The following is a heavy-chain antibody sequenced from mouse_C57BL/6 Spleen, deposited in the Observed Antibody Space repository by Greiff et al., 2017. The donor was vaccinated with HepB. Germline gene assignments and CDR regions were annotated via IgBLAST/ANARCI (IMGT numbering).Heavy chain of an antibody. CDR1: GFTFSSYA. D-gene: IGHD2-5*01. Sequence: EVQLQESGGGLVKPGGSLKLSCAASGFTFSSYAMSWVRQTPEKRLEWVATISDGGSYTYYPDNVKGRFTISRDNAKNNLYLQMSHLKSEDTAMYYCANAYYSNHLFAYWAKGLWSLSLQ. CDR3: ANAYYSNHLFAY. J-gene: IGHJ3*01. CDR2: ISDGGSYT. V-gene: IGHV5-4*01.